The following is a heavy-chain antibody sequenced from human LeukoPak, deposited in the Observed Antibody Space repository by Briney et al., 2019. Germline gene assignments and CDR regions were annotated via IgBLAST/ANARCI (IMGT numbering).Heavy chain of an antibody. CDR3: ARDSSPQSGVYYFDAFDM. CDR1: GFTFSSYE. D-gene: IGHD3-22*01. J-gene: IGHJ3*02. Sequence: GGSLRLSCAASGFTFSSYEMNWVRQAPGKGLEWVANIKRDGSQEHYVDSVKGRFTISRDNTKSSLYLQMNSLRAEDTAVYYCARDSSPQSGVYYFDAFDMWGQGTMVTVSS. CDR2: IKRDGSQE. V-gene: IGHV3-7*01.